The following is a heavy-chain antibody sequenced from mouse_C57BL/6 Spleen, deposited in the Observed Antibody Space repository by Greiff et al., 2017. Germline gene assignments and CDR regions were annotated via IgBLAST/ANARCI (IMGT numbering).Heavy chain of an antibody. Sequence: EVHLVESGGGLVKPGGSLKLSCAASGFTFSDYGMHWVRQAPEKGLEWVAYISSGSSTIYYADTVKGRFTISRDNATNTLFLQMTSLRSEDTAMYYCARSSTGGSSPAWFAYWGQGTLVTVSA. CDR1: GFTFSDYG. CDR2: ISSGSSTI. D-gene: IGHD1-1*01. J-gene: IGHJ3*01. V-gene: IGHV5-17*01. CDR3: ARSSTGGSSPAWFAY.